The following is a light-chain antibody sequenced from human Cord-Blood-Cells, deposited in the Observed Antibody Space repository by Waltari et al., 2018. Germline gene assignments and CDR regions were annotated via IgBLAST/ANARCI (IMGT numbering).Light chain of an antibody. CDR2: EGS. J-gene: IGLJ3*02. CDR3: CSYAGSSTSWV. V-gene: IGLV2-23*01. Sequence: QSALTQPASVSGSPGQSITISCTGTSSAVGGYNLFSWYQQHPGKAPKLMIYEGSKRPSGVSNRFSGSKSGNTASLTISGLQAEDEADYYCCSYAGSSTSWVFGGGTKLTVL. CDR1: SSAVGGYNL.